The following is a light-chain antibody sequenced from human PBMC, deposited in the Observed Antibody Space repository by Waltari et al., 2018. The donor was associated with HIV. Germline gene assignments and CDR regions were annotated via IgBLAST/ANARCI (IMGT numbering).Light chain of an antibody. J-gene: IGKJ5*01. V-gene: IGKV1-12*01. CDR3: QQTNSFPFT. Sequence: DIQMTQSPSSVSAYVGDRVTLTWIAWYQQKPGKAPKLLISGASNLEPGVPSRFSGSGSGTSFSLTITSLQADDFAIYYCQQTNSFPFTFGQGTRLEIK. CDR1: W. CDR2: GAS.